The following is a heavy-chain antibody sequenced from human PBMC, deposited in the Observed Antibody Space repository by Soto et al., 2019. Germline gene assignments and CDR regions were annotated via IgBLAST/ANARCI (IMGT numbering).Heavy chain of an antibody. J-gene: IGHJ6*02. CDR1: GFTFSSYA. CDR2: ISGSGGST. V-gene: IGHV3-23*01. D-gene: IGHD6-6*01. CDR3: AKGLPASSSYYYGMDV. Sequence: PGGSLRLSCAASGFTFSSYAMSWVRQAPGKGLEWVSAISGSGGSTYYADSVKGRFTISRDNSKSTLYLQMNSLRAEDTAVYYCAKGLPASSSYYYGMDVWGQGTTVTAP.